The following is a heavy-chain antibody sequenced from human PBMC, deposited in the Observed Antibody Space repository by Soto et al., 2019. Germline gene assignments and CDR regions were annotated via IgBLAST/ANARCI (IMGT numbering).Heavy chain of an antibody. J-gene: IGHJ4*02. CDR3: ARQFYYDILTSPLGY. CDR1: GFTFSDYY. Sequence: GGSLRLSCAASGFTFSDYYMTWIRQAPGKGLEWISYISSGSTYTDYADSVKGRFTISRDNAKNSVYLQMNSLRVEDTAVYYCARQFYYDILTSPLGYWGQGTLVTVSS. CDR2: ISSGSTYT. D-gene: IGHD3-9*01. V-gene: IGHV3-11*03.